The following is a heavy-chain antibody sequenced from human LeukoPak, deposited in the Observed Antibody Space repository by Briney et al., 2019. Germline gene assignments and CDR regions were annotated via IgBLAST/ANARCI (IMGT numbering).Heavy chain of an antibody. CDR2: IWPDGSNK. CDR1: GFIFSGYN. J-gene: IGHJ4*02. V-gene: IGHV3-33*01. D-gene: IGHD6-13*01. CDR3: ARELAA. Sequence: PGGSLRLSCEGSGFIFSGYNMHWIRQAPGKGLEWVAAIWPDGSNKYYANSVKGRFTISRDNSKNTLYLQMNSLRGDDTAIYYCARELAAWGQGTLVTASS.